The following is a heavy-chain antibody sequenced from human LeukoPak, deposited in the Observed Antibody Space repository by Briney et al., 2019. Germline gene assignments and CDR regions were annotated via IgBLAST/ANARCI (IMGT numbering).Heavy chain of an antibody. CDR1: GGSISSYY. V-gene: IGHV4-4*07. CDR2: VYTSGST. D-gene: IGHD6-6*01. Sequence: SETLSLTCTVSGGSISSYYWSWIRQPAGKGLQWIGRVYTSGSTNYNPSLKSRVTMSVDTSKNRFSLKLSSVTAADTAVYYCAASSSSSGYFDYWGQGTLVTVSS. J-gene: IGHJ4*02. CDR3: AASSSSSGYFDY.